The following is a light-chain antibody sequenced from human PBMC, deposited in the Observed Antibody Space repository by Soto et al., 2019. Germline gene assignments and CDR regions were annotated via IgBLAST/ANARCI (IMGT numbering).Light chain of an antibody. CDR1: QSVSSY. Sequence: EIVLTQSPATLSLSPGERATLSCRASQSVSSYLAWYQQKPGQAPRLLIYDASNRATGIPARFSGSGSGTAFTLTISSLEPEDSAVYYCQQRSNWPPFSITFGQGTRLEIK. V-gene: IGKV3-11*01. CDR2: DAS. J-gene: IGKJ5*01. CDR3: QQRSNWPPFSIT.